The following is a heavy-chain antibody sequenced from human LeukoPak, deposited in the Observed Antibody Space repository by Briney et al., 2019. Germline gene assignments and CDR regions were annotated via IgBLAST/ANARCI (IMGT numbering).Heavy chain of an antibody. D-gene: IGHD3-3*01. Sequence: GSSVKVSCKASGGTFSSYAISWVRQAPGQGLEWMGGIIPIFGTANYAQKLQGRVTMTTDTSTSTAYMELRSLRSDDTAVYYCARDSGRITIVDIWGQGTMVTVSS. CDR3: ARDSGRITIVDI. V-gene: IGHV1-69*05. CDR1: GGTFSSYA. CDR2: IIPIFGTA. J-gene: IGHJ3*02.